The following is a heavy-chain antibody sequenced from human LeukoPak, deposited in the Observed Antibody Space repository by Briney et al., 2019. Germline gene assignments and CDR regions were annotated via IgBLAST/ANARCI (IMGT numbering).Heavy chain of an antibody. Sequence: ASVKVSCKASGYTFTSYGISWVRQAPGQGLEWMGWISAYNGNTNYAQKFQGRVTMTEDTSTDTAYMELSSLRSEDTAVYYCATAGEYFDYWGQGTLVTVSS. V-gene: IGHV1-18*01. CDR3: ATAGEYFDY. J-gene: IGHJ4*02. CDR2: ISAYNGNT. D-gene: IGHD1-1*01. CDR1: GYTFTSYG.